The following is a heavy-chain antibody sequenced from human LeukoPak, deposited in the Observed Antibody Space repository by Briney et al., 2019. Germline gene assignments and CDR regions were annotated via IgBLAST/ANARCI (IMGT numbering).Heavy chain of an antibody. CDR3: GASRDRYIDY. J-gene: IGHJ4*02. V-gene: IGHV4-4*07. Sequence: SETLSLTCTVSGDSINTYYWSWIRQPPGKGLDWIGRIHTSGSTNYNPSHKSRVTMSLDTSKNQLSLKVHSVTATHTAVYYCGASRDRYIDYWGQGILVTVSS. CDR1: GDSINTYY. D-gene: IGHD5-24*01. CDR2: IHTSGST.